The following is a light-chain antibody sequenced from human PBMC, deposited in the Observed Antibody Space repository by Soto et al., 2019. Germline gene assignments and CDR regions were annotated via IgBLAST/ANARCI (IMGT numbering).Light chain of an antibody. J-gene: IGKJ5*01. V-gene: IGKV3-11*01. CDR2: DAS. CDR1: QNINRY. CDR3: QQRSNWPIT. Sequence: EIVLTQSPATLSLSPGERATLSCRASQNINRYLAWYHQKPGQPHRLLIYDASTRATGIQARFSGSGSGTDFTLTISSLEPEDFAVYYCQQRSNWPITFGQGTRLEIK.